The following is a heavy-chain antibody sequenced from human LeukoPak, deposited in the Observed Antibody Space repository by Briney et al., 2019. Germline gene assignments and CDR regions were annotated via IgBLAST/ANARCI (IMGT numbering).Heavy chain of an antibody. Sequence: ASVKVSCKASGYTLTSYDINWVRQATGQGLEWMGWMNPNSGNTGYAQKFQGRVTMTRNTSISTAYMELSSLRSEDTAVYYCARMKRSSTSPLLYYYYYGMDVWGQGTTVTVSS. V-gene: IGHV1-8*01. CDR2: MNPNSGNT. J-gene: IGHJ6*02. CDR1: GYTLTSYD. D-gene: IGHD2-2*01. CDR3: ARMKRSSTSPLLYYYYYGMDV.